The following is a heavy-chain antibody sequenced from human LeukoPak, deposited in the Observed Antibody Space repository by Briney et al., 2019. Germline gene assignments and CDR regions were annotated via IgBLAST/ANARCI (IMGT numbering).Heavy chain of an antibody. Sequence: SSETLSLTCTVSGGSISSYYWSWIRQPPGKGLEWIGYIYDSGSTNYNPSLKSRVTISVDTSKNQFSLKVSSVTAADTAVYYCASLTTADAFDFWGQGTMVTVSS. CDR3: ASLTTADAFDF. CDR2: IYDSGST. D-gene: IGHD3-22*01. CDR1: GGSISSYY. V-gene: IGHV4-59*01. J-gene: IGHJ3*01.